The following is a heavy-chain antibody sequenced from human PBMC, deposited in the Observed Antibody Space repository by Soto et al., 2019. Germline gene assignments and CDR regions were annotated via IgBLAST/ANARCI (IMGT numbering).Heavy chain of an antibody. Sequence: GGSLRLSCAASEFTFSNYGMHWVRQAPGKGLEWVAVIWYDGTNKYYADSVKGRFTISRDNSKNTLYLQMNSLRAEDTAVYYCARDRSLTTDAFDIWGQGTMVTVSS. V-gene: IGHV3-33*01. J-gene: IGHJ3*02. D-gene: IGHD4-17*01. CDR3: ARDRSLTTDAFDI. CDR2: IWYDGTNK. CDR1: EFTFSNYG.